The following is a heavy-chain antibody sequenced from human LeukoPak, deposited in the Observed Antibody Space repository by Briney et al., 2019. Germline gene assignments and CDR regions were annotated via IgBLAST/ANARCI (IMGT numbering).Heavy chain of an antibody. CDR1: GFTFSDYT. CDR2: VSPSSDYI. D-gene: IGHD6-19*01. V-gene: IGHV3-21*01. J-gene: IGHJ3*02. CDR3: AKIISDWSRGAFDI. Sequence: GGCLRLSCAASGFTFSDYTMDWVRHVPGKGLEWASSVSPSSDYIYYADSVKGQFTISRDNAKNSLYLQMNSLRAEDTAVYYCAKIISDWSRGAFDIWGQGTMVTVSS.